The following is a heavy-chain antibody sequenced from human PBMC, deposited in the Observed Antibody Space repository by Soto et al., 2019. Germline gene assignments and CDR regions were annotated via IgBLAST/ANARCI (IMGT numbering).Heavy chain of an antibody. CDR1: GYSFTSYW. V-gene: IGHV5-51*01. CDR3: ARQGYCSGGSCYSSYYYYGMDV. CDR2: IYPGDSDT. Sequence: PGESLKISCKGSGYSFTSYWISWVRQMPGKGLEWMGIIYPGDSDTRYSQSLQGQVTISADKSISTAYLQWSSLKASDTAMYYCARQGYCSGGSCYSSYYYYGMDVWGQGTTVTVPS. D-gene: IGHD2-15*01. J-gene: IGHJ6*02.